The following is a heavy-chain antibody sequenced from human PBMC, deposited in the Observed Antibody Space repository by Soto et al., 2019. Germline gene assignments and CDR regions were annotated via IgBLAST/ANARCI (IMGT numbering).Heavy chain of an antibody. V-gene: IGHV3-49*03. J-gene: IGHJ4*02. CDR1: GFTFGNYA. CDR3: TTDYSSRLKY. D-gene: IGHD6-13*01. Sequence: GGSLRLSCTASGFTFGNYAMSWFRQAPGKGLECVGLIRSTAYGGTTEYAASVKGRFSISRDDSKSIAYLQMNSLKTEDTAVYYCTTDYSSRLKYRGQGTLVTVSS. CDR2: IRSTAYGGTT.